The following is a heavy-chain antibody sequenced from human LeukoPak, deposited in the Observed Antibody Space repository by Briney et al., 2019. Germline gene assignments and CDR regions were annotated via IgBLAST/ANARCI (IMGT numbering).Heavy chain of an antibody. D-gene: IGHD3-22*01. CDR3: ARDYYSYSRCSWAFDI. V-gene: IGHV3-7*03. J-gene: IGHJ3*02. Sequence: GGSLRLSCAASAFTFSSYWMSWVRQAPGNGLEWVANIDPDGSEKYYVESMKGRITISRDTAKNSLYLQMNSLRAEDTAVYYCARDYYSYSRCSWAFDIWGQGTMVTVSS. CDR2: IDPDGSEK. CDR1: AFTFSSYW.